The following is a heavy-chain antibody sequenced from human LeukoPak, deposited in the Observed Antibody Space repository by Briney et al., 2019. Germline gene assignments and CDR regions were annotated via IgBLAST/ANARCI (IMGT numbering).Heavy chain of an antibody. Sequence: GASVKVSCKVSGYTLTELSMHWVRQAPGQGLEWMGGIIPIFGTANYAQKFQGRVTITADKSTSTAYMELSSLRSEDTAVYYCARTYEQVAAAGVFSAFDIWGQGTMVTVSS. D-gene: IGHD6-13*01. V-gene: IGHV1-69*06. CDR1: GYTLTELS. CDR2: IIPIFGTA. CDR3: ARTYEQVAAAGVFSAFDI. J-gene: IGHJ3*02.